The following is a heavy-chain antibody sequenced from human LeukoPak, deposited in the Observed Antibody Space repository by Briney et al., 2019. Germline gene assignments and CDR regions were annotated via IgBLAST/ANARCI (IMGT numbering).Heavy chain of an antibody. CDR1: GYTFTGYY. Sequence: ASVKVSRKASGYTFTGYYMHWVRQAPGQGLEWMGWINPNSGGTNYAQKFQGRVTMTRDTSISTAYMELSRLRSDDTAVYYCASRDVITFGGVIVPFDYWGQGTLVTVSS. D-gene: IGHD3-16*02. CDR3: ASRDVITFGGVIVPFDY. V-gene: IGHV1-2*02. CDR2: INPNSGGT. J-gene: IGHJ4*02.